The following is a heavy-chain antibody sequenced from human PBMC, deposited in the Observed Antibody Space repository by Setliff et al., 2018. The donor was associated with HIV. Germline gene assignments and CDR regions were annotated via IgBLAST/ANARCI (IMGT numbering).Heavy chain of an antibody. CDR3: ARDRKFGSSGHYYYYMDV. CDR1: GESFNAYY. J-gene: IGHJ6*03. Sequence: SETLSLTCAVYGESFNAYYWSWIRQTPGKGLEWIGEINHSGSSNFNPSLKSRVTISMDTSKNTLSLQMNSLRAGDTAVYYCARDRKFGSSGHYYYYMDVWGKGTTVTVSS. V-gene: IGHV4-34*01. D-gene: IGHD6-6*01. CDR2: INHSGSS.